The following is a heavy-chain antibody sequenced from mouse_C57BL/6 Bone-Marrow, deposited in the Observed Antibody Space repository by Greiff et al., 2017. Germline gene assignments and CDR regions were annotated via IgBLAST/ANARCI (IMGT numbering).Heavy chain of an antibody. Sequence: VQLQQPGAELVMPGASVKLSCKASGYTFTSYWMHWVKQRPGQGLEWIGEIDPSDSYTNYNQKFKGKSTLTVDKSSSTAYMQLSSLTSEDSAVYYCAREEGLLRPFDYWGQGTTLTVSS. CDR3: AREEGLLRPFDY. D-gene: IGHD1-1*01. CDR2: IDPSDSYT. J-gene: IGHJ2*01. CDR1: GYTFTSYW. V-gene: IGHV1-69*01.